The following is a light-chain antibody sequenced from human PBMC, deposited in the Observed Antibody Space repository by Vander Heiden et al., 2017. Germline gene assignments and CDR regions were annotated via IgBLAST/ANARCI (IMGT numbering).Light chain of an antibody. V-gene: IGKV3-15*01. CDR2: GAS. CDR1: QSVTRD. J-gene: IGKJ2*01. CDR3: QQYNNWPQYT. Sequence: EIVMPQSPDTLSVSPGERAPLSCRASQSVTRDLAWYQQKPGQAPRLLIYGASTRATGIPARCSGTGSGTEFTLTINTLQAEDFAVYYCQQYNNWPQYTFGQGTKLEIK.